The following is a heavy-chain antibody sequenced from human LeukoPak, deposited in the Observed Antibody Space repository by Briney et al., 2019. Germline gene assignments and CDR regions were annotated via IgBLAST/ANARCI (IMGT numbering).Heavy chain of an antibody. J-gene: IGHJ4*02. D-gene: IGHD6-19*01. CDR2: IIPIFGTA. CDR1: GGTFSSYA. Sequence: SVKVSCKASGGTFSSYAISWVRQTPGQGLEWMGGIIPIFGTANYAQKFQGRVTITADESTSTAYMELSSLRSDDTAVYYCARVMEWLVNDYWGQGTLVTVSS. CDR3: ARVMEWLVNDY. V-gene: IGHV1-69*13.